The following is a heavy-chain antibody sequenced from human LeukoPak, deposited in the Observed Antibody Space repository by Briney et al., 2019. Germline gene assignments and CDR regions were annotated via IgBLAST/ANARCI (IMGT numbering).Heavy chain of an antibody. CDR2: ISWNSGSI. V-gene: IGHV3-9*01. J-gene: IGHJ5*02. Sequence: GGSLRLSCAASGFTFDDYAMHWVRQAPGKGLEWVSGISWNSGSIGYADSVKGRFSISRDNAKNSLYLQMNSLRAEDTALYYCAKGDDILTGYYMAWGQGTLVTVSS. CDR3: AKGDDILTGYYMA. CDR1: GFTFDDYA. D-gene: IGHD3-9*01.